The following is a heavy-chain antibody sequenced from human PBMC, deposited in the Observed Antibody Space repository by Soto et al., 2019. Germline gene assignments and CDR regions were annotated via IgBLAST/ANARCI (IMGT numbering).Heavy chain of an antibody. V-gene: IGHV4-61*01. Sequence: SETLSLTCTVSGGSISSSSYYWSWIRQPPGKGLEWIGYIYYSGSTNYNPSLKSRVTISVDTSKNQFSLKLSSVTAADTAVYYCARGVVEYSGYDLGYYFDYWGQGTLVTVSS. CDR3: ARGVVEYSGYDLGYYFDY. J-gene: IGHJ4*02. CDR2: IYYSGST. CDR1: GGSISSSSYY. D-gene: IGHD5-12*01.